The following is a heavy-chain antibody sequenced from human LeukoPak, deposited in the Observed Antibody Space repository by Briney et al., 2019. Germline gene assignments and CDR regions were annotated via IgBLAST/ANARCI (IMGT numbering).Heavy chain of an antibody. CDR3: AKDGARITIFGDDAFDI. Sequence: GGSLRLSCAASGFTFSNAWMSWVRQAPGKGLEWVGRIKSKTDGGTTDYAAPVKGRFTISRDDSKNTLYLQMNSLKTEDTAVYYCAKDGARITIFGDDAFDIWGQGTMVTVSS. CDR1: GFTFSNAW. CDR2: IKSKTDGGTT. V-gene: IGHV3-15*01. J-gene: IGHJ3*02. D-gene: IGHD3-9*01.